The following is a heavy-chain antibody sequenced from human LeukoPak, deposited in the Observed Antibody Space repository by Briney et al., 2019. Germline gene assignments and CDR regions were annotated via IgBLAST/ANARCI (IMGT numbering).Heavy chain of an antibody. CDR2: ILPILGTA. V-gene: IGHV1-69*05. CDR1: ARTFSSYA. CDR3: ARGFGRWLQLEYFQH. Sequence: ASVKVSCKAYARTFSSYAISWVRQAPGQGLEWMGRILPILGTANYAQKFQGRVTITTDESTSTAYMELSSLRSEDTAVYYCARGFGRWLQLEYFQHWGQGTLVTVSS. J-gene: IGHJ1*01. D-gene: IGHD5-24*01.